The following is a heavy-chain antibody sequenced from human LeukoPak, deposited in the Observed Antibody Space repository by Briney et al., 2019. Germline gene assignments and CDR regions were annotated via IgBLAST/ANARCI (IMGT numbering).Heavy chain of an antibody. D-gene: IGHD6-19*01. CDR1: GASISSWY. CDR2: IYGSGNT. CDR3: ARETSLAGFASGLGFNY. V-gene: IGHV4-59*01. Sequence: SETLSLTCTVSGASISSWYWSWIRQPPGKGLEWIGYIYGSGNTNYNPSLKSRVTTSIDTSKNQFSLKLTSVTAADTATYYCARETSLAGFASGLGFNYWGQGILVTVSS. J-gene: IGHJ4*02.